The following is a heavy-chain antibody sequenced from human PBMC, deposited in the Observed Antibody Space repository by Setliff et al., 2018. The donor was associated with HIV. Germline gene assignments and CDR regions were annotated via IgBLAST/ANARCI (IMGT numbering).Heavy chain of an antibody. D-gene: IGHD3-16*02. CDR2: IKEDGSEK. Sequence: SLRLSCAAPGFIFNTYWMHWVRQAPGKGLEWVANIKEDGSEKYYMDSVKGRFTISRDNAKNLLSLQMNSLRVEDTAVYYCGSSYYDFVWGSYQPDYWGQGTLVTVSS. CDR3: GSSYYDFVWGSYQPDY. CDR1: GFIFNTYW. J-gene: IGHJ4*02. V-gene: IGHV3-7*01.